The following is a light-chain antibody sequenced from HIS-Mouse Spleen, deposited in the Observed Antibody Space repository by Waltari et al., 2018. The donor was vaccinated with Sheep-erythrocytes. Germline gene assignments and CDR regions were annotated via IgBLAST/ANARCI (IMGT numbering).Light chain of an antibody. V-gene: IGKV1-39*01. Sequence: DIQMTQSLYSLSASVGDRVTITCRASQSISSYLNWYQQKTGKAPKLLIYAASSLQSGVPSRFNGSVSGTDFTLTINSLQPEDFATYYCQQSYSTPPLAFGGGTKVEIK. CDR3: QQSYSTPPLA. CDR2: AAS. J-gene: IGKJ4*01. CDR1: QSISSY.